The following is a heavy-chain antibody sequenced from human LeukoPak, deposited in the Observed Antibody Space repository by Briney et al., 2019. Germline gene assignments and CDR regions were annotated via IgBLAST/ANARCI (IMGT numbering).Heavy chain of an antibody. D-gene: IGHD6-13*01. V-gene: IGHV4-34*01. Sequence: PSETLSLTCAVYGGSFSGYYWSWIRQPPGKGLEWIGEINHSGSTNYNPSLKSRVTISVDKSKNQFSLKLSSVTAADTAVYYCARVTIAAAGTDYWGQGTLVTVSS. CDR3: ARVTIAAAGTDY. J-gene: IGHJ4*02. CDR1: GGSFSGYY. CDR2: INHSGST.